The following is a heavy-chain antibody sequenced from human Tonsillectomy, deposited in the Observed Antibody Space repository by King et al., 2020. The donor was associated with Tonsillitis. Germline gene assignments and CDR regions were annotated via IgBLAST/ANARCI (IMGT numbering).Heavy chain of an antibody. CDR2: ISYDGGEK. Sequence: VQLVESGGGVVQPGRSLRLSCAASGLTFSSYGMHWVRQAPGKGLEWVALISYDGGEKSYADSVKGRITISRDNSKNTLFLQMNSLRAEDTALYFCARFAGVLSYLGGPARYYVMAVWGQGTTVSVSS. V-gene: IGHV3-33*05. CDR3: ARFAGVLSYLGGPARYYVMAV. J-gene: IGHJ6*02. D-gene: IGHD3-10*01. CDR1: GLTFSSYG.